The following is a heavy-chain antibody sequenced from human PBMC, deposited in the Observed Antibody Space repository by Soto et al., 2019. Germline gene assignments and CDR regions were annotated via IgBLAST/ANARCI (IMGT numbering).Heavy chain of an antibody. V-gene: IGHV3-21*06. CDR2: ISSSSSYI. Sequence: GGSLRLSCTGSGFTFSSSTMTWVRQGPGKGLEWVSPISSSSSYIYFADSLKGRFTISRDNAKNSLYLQMNSLRAEDTAVYYCARDIGEMSAVWGQGTQVTVSS. J-gene: IGHJ4*02. D-gene: IGHD3-10*01. CDR3: ARDIGEMSAV. CDR1: GFTFSSST.